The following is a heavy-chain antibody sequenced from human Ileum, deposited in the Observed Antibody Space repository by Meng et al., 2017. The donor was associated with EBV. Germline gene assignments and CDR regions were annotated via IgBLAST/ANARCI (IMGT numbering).Heavy chain of an antibody. CDR2: IYWNDDK. D-gene: IGHD3-22*01. CDR1: GFSLSTSGVS. CDR3: AHTKHSSGYYYHDY. V-gene: IGHV2-5*01. Sequence: QNTLKESGPTLVEPTQTLTLTCTFSGFSLSTSGVSVGWIRQPPGKALESLAVIYWNDDKGYSPSLKSRLTITKDTSKNQVVLTMTNMDPVDTATYYCAHTKHSSGYYYHDYWGQGTLVTVSS. J-gene: IGHJ4*02.